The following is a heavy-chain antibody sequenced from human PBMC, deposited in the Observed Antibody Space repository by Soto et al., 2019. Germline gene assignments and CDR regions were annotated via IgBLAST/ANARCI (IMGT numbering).Heavy chain of an antibody. CDR3: AREHSSSWYGADWFDP. J-gene: IGHJ5*02. V-gene: IGHV1-3*01. D-gene: IGHD6-13*01. Sequence: GASVKVSCKASGYTFTSYAMHWVRQAPGQRLEWMGWINAGNGNTKYSQKFQGRVTITRDTSASTAYMELSSLRSEDTAVYYCAREHSSSWYGADWFDPWGQGTLVTVSS. CDR1: GYTFTSYA. CDR2: INAGNGNT.